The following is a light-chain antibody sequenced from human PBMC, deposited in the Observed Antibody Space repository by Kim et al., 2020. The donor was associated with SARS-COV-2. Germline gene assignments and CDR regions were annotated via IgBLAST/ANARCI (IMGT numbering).Light chain of an antibody. CDR1: QSVGSSL. CDR2: EAF. CDR3: QQYGSSPYS. J-gene: IGKJ2*03. V-gene: IGKV3-20*01. Sequence: ENVLTQSPGTLSLSPGERATLSCRASQSVGSSLLAWYQQKPGQAPRLLIYEAFKRVAGIPDRFSGSGSGTDFTLTISRPEPEDFAMYYCQQYGSSPYSFGQGTKLEI.